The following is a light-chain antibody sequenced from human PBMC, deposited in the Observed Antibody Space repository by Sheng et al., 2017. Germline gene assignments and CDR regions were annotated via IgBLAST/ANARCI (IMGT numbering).Light chain of an antibody. CDR3: QVWDSNSGHVL. CDR1: IGSAS. CDR2: DDT. Sequence: SYELTQPPSVSVAPGKTATITCGDIGSASVHWYQQKPGQAPVVAVYDDTDRPSGIPERFSGSKSGNTATLTISGVEAGDEADYYCQVWDSNSGHVLFGGGTKLTVL. V-gene: IGLV3-21*03. J-gene: IGLJ2*01.